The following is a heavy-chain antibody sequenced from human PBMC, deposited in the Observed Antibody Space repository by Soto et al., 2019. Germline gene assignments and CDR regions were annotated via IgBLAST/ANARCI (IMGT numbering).Heavy chain of an antibody. CDR1: GGSISSSNW. CDR2: IYHSGST. CDR3: ARGSRPTVAGTFDY. V-gene: IGHV4-4*02. D-gene: IGHD6-19*01. J-gene: IGHJ4*02. Sequence: QVQLQESGPGLVKPSGTLSLTCAVSGGSISSSNWWSWVRQPPGKGLAWIGEIYHSGSTNYNPSLNSRATISVDESKNQFSLKLSSVTAADTAVYYCARGSRPTVAGTFDYWGQGTLVNVSS.